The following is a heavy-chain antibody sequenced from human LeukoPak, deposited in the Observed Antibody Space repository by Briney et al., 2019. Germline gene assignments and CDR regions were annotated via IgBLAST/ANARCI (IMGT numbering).Heavy chain of an antibody. CDR3: ARVQTRYSSCCLDY. Sequence: ASVKVSCKASGYTFTGYYMHWVRQAPGQGLEWMGWINPNSGGTNYAQKFQGRVTMTRDTSISTAYMELSRLRSDDTAVYYCARVQTRYSSCCLDYWGQGTLVTVSS. J-gene: IGHJ4*02. D-gene: IGHD6-13*01. CDR2: INPNSGGT. V-gene: IGHV1-2*02. CDR1: GYTFTGYY.